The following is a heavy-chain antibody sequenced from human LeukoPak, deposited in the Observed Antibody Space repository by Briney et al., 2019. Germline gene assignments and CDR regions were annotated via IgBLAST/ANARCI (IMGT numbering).Heavy chain of an antibody. J-gene: IGHJ4*02. D-gene: IGHD4-4*01. Sequence: SETLSLTCAVYGGSFSGYYWSWIRQPPGKGLEWIGEINHSGSTSYNPSLKSRVTISVDTSKNQFSLKLSSVTAADTAVYYCARTKTRNYYFDYWGQGTLVTVSS. CDR1: GGSFSGYY. CDR3: ARTKTRNYYFDY. V-gene: IGHV4-34*01. CDR2: INHSGST.